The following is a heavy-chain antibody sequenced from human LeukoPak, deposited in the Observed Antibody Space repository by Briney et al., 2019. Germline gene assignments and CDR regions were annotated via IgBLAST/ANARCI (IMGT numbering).Heavy chain of an antibody. Sequence: GGSLRLSCAASGFTFSSYAMHWVRQAPGKGLEWVAVISYDGSNKYYADSVKGRFTISRDNSKNTLYLQMNSLRAEDTAVYYRARRGDSGYDYVWGSYRPGRISAFDIWGQGTMVTVPS. J-gene: IGHJ3*02. CDR2: ISYDGSNK. V-gene: IGHV3-30-3*01. CDR1: GFTFSSYA. D-gene: IGHD3-16*02. CDR3: ARRGDSGYDYVWGSYRPGRISAFDI.